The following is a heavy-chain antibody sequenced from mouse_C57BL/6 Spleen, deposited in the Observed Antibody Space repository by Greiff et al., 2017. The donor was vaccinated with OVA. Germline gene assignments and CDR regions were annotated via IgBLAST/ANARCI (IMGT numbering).Heavy chain of an antibody. CDR3: ARVPTGKDFDY. Sequence: DVHLVESEGGLVQPGSSMKLSCTASGFTFSDYYMAWVRQVPEKGLEWVANINYDGSSTYYLDSLKSRFIISRDNAKNILYLQMSSLKSEDTATYYCARVPTGKDFDYWGQGTTLTVSS. J-gene: IGHJ2*01. CDR1: GFTFSDYY. V-gene: IGHV5-16*01. CDR2: INYDGSST. D-gene: IGHD4-1*02.